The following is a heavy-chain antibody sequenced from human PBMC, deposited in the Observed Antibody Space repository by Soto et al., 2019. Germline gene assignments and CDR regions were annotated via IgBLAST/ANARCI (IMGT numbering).Heavy chain of an antibody. CDR3: ARESGTSSSSGGWFDP. J-gene: IGHJ5*02. CDR1: GGSFSGYY. CDR2: INHSGST. Sequence: QVQLQQWGAGLLKPSETLSLTCAVYGGSFSGYYWSWIRQPPGKGLEWIGEINHSGSTNYNPSLKSRVTISVDTSKNQFSLKLSSVTAADTAVYYCARESGTSSSSGGWFDPWGQGTLVTVSS. V-gene: IGHV4-34*01. D-gene: IGHD6-13*01.